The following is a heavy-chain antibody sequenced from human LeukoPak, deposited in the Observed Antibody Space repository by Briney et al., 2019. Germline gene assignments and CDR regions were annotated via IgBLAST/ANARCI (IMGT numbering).Heavy chain of an antibody. CDR2: SAHSGST. J-gene: IGHJ4*02. D-gene: IGHD6-25*01. V-gene: IGHV4-34*01. CDR1: GGSFSGHY. Sequence: SETLSLTCAVYGGSFSGHYWTWIRQSPGKGLEWIGESAHSGSTNYNPSLKSRLTISVDTFKNQFSLKLTSVSAADTAVYHCARGRTGAAALDFWGPGTLVTVSS. CDR3: ARGRTGAAALDF.